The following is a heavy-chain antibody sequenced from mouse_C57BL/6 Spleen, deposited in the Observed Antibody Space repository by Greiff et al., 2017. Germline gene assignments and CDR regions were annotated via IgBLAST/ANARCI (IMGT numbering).Heavy chain of an antibody. D-gene: IGHD4-1*01. CDR1: GFTFSSYA. V-gene: IGHV5-4*03. CDR2: ISDGGSYT. Sequence: DVMLVESGGGLVKPGGSLKLSCAASGFTFSSYAMSWVRQTPEKRLEWVATISDGGSYTYYPDTVKCRFTISRDNAKNNLYLQMSHLKSEDTAMYYCARLGRGLDYWGQGTTLTVSS. J-gene: IGHJ2*01. CDR3: ARLGRGLDY.